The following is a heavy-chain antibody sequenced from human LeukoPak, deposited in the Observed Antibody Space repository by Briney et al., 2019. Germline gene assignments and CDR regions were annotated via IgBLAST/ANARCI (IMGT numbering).Heavy chain of an antibody. CDR1: GGSFSGYY. Sequence: PSETLSLTCAVYGGSFSGYYWSWIRQPPGKGLEWIGEINRSGSTNYNPSLKSRVTISVDTSKNQFSLKLSSVTAADTAVYYCARLLGTVTTRGTGKYYFDYWGQGTLVTVSS. V-gene: IGHV4-34*01. D-gene: IGHD4-17*01. CDR3: ARLLGTVTTRGTGKYYFDY. CDR2: INRSGST. J-gene: IGHJ4*02.